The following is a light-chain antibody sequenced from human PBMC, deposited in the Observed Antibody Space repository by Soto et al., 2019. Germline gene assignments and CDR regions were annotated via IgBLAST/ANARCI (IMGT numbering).Light chain of an antibody. CDR3: EQYGSSPYT. Sequence: EIVLTQSPATLSLSPGERATLSCGASQSVSSSYLAWYQQKPGLAPRHLIYDASSRATGIPDKFSGSRAGTDFTLISSKVAPEDFAVYYCEQYGSSPYTFGQGTKLEIK. CDR1: QSVSSSY. CDR2: DAS. V-gene: IGKV3D-20*01. J-gene: IGKJ2*01.